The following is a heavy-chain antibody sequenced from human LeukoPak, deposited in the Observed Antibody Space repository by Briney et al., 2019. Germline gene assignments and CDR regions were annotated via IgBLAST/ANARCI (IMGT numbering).Heavy chain of an antibody. Sequence: SETLSLTCTVSGGSISSYYWSWIRQPPGKGLEWIGYIYATGSTNYNPSLKSRVTISVDTSKNQFSLNLRSVTAADPAVYYWARNGSGRSPLGPWGQGTLVTVSS. CDR1: GGSISSYY. V-gene: IGHV4-4*09. J-gene: IGHJ5*02. CDR2: IYATGST. CDR3: ARNGSGRSPLGP. D-gene: IGHD3-10*01.